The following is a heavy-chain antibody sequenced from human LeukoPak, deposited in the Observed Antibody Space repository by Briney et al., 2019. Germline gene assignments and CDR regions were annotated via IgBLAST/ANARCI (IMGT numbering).Heavy chain of an antibody. Sequence: GGTLRLSCAASGFTFNRYGMSWVRQAPGKGLEWVSAISGSGGTTYYADSVKGRFTISRDNSKNTLYLQINSLRDEDTAVYYCAKDHLPGIVVTDRDYWGQGTLVTVSS. D-gene: IGHD6-19*01. V-gene: IGHV3-23*01. CDR1: GFTFNRYG. J-gene: IGHJ4*02. CDR3: AKDHLPGIVVTDRDY. CDR2: ISGSGGTT.